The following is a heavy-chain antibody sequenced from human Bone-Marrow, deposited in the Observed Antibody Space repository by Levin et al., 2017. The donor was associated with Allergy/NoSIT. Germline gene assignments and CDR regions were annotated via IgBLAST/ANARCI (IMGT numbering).Heavy chain of an antibody. J-gene: IGHJ6*02. CDR2: ISASGADT. Sequence: LSLTCAASGFPFSNYAMTWVRRAPGKGPEGVSVISASGADTHYADSVKGRFTISRDNFRNTLYLQMNSLRGEDTATYYCAKAHKSDSSGYYLYYFGLDVWGQGTTVTVS. CDR3: AKAHKSDSSGYYLYYFGLDV. V-gene: IGHV3-23*01. D-gene: IGHD3-22*01. CDR1: GFPFSNYA.